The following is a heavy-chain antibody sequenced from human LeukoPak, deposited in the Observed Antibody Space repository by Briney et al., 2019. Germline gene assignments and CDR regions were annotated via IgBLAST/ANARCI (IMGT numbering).Heavy chain of an antibody. D-gene: IGHD1/OR15-1a*01. J-gene: IGHJ3*02. CDR2: ISPNGVIT. V-gene: IGHV3-23*01. CDR3: AKFRKTMALVDAFDT. Sequence: GGTLRLSCAASGFTFSSHGMNWVRQAPGKGLEWVSGISPNGVITYYADSVKGRFTISRDNSKGTVYLQMNSLRPEDTAVYYCAKFRKTMALVDAFDTRGQGIMVSVSS. CDR1: GFTFSSHG.